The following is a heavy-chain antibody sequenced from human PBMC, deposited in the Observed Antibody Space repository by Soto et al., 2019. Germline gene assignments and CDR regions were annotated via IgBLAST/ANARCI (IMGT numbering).Heavy chain of an antibody. CDR3: AHRRGFGEFDP. CDR1: GFSFTTSGVG. J-gene: IGHJ5*02. Sequence: QITLKESGPTLVKPTQTLTLTCTFSGFSFTTSGVGVGWIRQTPRQALEWLAITYGDDSKRYSPSLKSRLTITNYTSKNQVVLTMTNMDPVDTATYYCAHRRGFGEFDPWGQGTLVTVSS. D-gene: IGHD3-10*01. V-gene: IGHV2-5*02. CDR2: TYGDDSK.